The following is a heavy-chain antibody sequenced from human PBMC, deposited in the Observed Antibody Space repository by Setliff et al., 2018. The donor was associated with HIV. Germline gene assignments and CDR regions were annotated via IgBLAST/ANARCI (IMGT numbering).Heavy chain of an antibody. J-gene: IGHJ4*02. CDR3: AGFSYNFWVYRFDH. V-gene: IGHV4-31*03. CDR1: GGSTTSGGYY. CDR2: IYYSGST. D-gene: IGHD3-3*01. Sequence: SETLSLTCTVSGGSTTSGGYYWSWIRQHPGKGLEHIGYIYYSGSTYYNPSLKSRVTMSIDTSTQQFFLNVTSVTAADTAVYYCAGFSYNFWVYRFDHWGQGALVTVSS.